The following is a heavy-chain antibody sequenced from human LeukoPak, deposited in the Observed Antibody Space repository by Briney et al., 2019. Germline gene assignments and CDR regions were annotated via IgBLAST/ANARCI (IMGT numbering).Heavy chain of an antibody. V-gene: IGHV3-15*01. CDR1: GFTFSNAW. CDR3: TTDPLMTTVTTNYFDY. D-gene: IGHD4-17*01. CDR2: IKSKTDGGTT. J-gene: IGHJ4*02. Sequence: GGSLRLSCAASGFTFSNAWMSWVRQAPGKGLEWVGRIKSKTDGGTTDYAAPVKGRFTISRDDSKNTLYLQMNSLKTEDTAVYYCTTDPLMTTVTTNYFDYWGQGTLVTVSS.